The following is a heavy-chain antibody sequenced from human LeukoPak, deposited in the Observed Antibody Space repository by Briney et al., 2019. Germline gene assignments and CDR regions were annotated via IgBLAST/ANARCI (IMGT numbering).Heavy chain of an antibody. D-gene: IGHD6-19*01. Sequence: ASVKVSCKASGYTFTSYGISWVRQAPGQGLEWMGWISAYNGNTNYAQKLQGRVTMTTDTSASTAYMELRSLRSDDTAVYYCAKQYSSGWYWFDPWGQGTLVTVSS. CDR3: AKQYSSGWYWFDP. CDR2: ISAYNGNT. CDR1: GYTFTSYG. J-gene: IGHJ5*02. V-gene: IGHV1-18*01.